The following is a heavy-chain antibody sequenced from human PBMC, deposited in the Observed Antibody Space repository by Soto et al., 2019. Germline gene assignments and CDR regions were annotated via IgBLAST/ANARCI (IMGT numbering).Heavy chain of an antibody. CDR3: AREGYSSSSGPRGNWFDP. Sequence: QVQLVQSGAEVKRPGASVKVSCKASGYTFTSYDINWVRQATGQGLEWVGWVNPNSRNTGYAQKFQGRVTMTKNTSISTAYMELSSLTSEDPAVYYCAREGYSSSSGPRGNWFDPWGQGTLVTVSS. CDR1: GYTFTSYD. J-gene: IGHJ5*02. D-gene: IGHD6-6*01. CDR2: VNPNSRNT. V-gene: IGHV1-8*01.